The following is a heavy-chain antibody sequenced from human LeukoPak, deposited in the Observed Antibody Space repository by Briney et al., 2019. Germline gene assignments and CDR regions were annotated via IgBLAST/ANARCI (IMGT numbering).Heavy chain of an antibody. Sequence: PSETLSLTCTVSGGSISSTIYYWGWIRQPPGKGLEWIGSLYYSGSTYYNPSLKSRVTISVDTSKNQFALKLRSVTAADTAVYYCARLQEPYGACDYWGQGTLVTVSS. J-gene: IGHJ4*02. CDR3: ARLQEPYGACDY. CDR1: GGSISSTIYY. D-gene: IGHD4-17*01. V-gene: IGHV4-39*01. CDR2: LYYSGST.